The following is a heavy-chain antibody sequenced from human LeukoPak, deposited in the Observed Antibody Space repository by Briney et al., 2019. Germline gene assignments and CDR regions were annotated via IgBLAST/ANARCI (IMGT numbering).Heavy chain of an antibody. Sequence: GASVEVSCKASGGTFSSYAISWVRQAPGQGLEWMGGIIPIFGTANYAQKFQGRVTITADESTSTAYMELSSLRSEDTAVYYCASYYYDSSGYYGQTWYFDYWGQGTLVTVSS. CDR3: ASYYYDSSGYYGQTWYFDY. D-gene: IGHD3-22*01. V-gene: IGHV1-69*13. CDR2: IIPIFGTA. J-gene: IGHJ4*02. CDR1: GGTFSSYA.